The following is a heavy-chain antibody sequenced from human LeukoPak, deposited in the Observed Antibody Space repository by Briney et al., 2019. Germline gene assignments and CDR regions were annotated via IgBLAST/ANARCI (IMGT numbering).Heavy chain of an antibody. Sequence: SETLSLTCTVSGGSINSYYWSWVRQPPGKGLDWIGYIYYSGSTNYNPSLKSRVTISVDTSKNQFSLKLSSVTAADTAVYYCARVLMGHSYGSPDANYYYGMDAWGQGTTATVSS. D-gene: IGHD5-18*01. CDR2: IYYSGST. CDR1: GGSINSYY. V-gene: IGHV4-59*01. CDR3: ARVLMGHSYGSPDANYYYGMDA. J-gene: IGHJ6*02.